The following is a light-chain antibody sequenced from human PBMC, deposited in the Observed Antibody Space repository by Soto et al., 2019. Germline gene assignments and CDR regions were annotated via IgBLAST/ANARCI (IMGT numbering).Light chain of an antibody. CDR2: TTS. J-gene: IGKJ2*01. CDR1: QTISNF. V-gene: IGKV1-39*01. Sequence: DIQMTQSPSSLSASVGDRVTITCRASQTISNFLNWYQQKPGKAPKSLIHTTSTLQSGVPTRFSGSGSGTDFTLTIISLQPEDFASYFCQQSYSFPFTFGQVTKLEIK. CDR3: QQSYSFPFT.